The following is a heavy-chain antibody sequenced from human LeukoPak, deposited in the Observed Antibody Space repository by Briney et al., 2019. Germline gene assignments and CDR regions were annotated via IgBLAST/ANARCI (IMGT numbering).Heavy chain of an antibody. V-gene: IGHV3-21*01. J-gene: IGHJ6*03. Sequence: NPGGSLRLSCAASGFTFSSYSMNWVRQAQGKGLEWVSSISSSSSYIYYADSVKGRFTISRDNAKYSLYLQMNSLRAEDTAVYYCARGITMVRGVIIGFYYMDVWGKGTTVTVS. CDR3: ARGITMVRGVIIGFYYMDV. D-gene: IGHD3-10*01. CDR1: GFTFSSYS. CDR2: ISSSSSYI.